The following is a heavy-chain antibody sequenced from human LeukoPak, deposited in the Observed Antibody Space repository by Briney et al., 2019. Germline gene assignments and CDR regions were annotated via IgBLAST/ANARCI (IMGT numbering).Heavy chain of an antibody. D-gene: IGHD1-26*01. Sequence: PGGSLRLSCAASGFTFSSYSMNWVRQAPGKGLEWVSSISSSSSYIYYADSVKGRFTISRDNAKNSLYLQMNSLRAEDTAVYYCAKDAGTPSYYYYYGMDVWGQGTTVTVSS. CDR1: GFTFSSYS. J-gene: IGHJ6*02. V-gene: IGHV3-21*01. CDR3: AKDAGTPSYYYYYGMDV. CDR2: ISSSSSYI.